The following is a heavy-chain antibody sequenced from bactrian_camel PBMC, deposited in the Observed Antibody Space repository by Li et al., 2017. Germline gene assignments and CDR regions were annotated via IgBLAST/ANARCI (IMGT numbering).Heavy chain of an antibody. CDR1: GFRLSYSPYC. D-gene: IGHD5*01. V-gene: IGHV3S67*01. J-gene: IGHJ4*01. CDR3: AVRTYDQSCGPLTTGKTLC. CDR2: IGSDGTT. Sequence: DVQLVESGGGSVQAGGSLRLSCAASGFRLSYSPYCMSWFRQAPGKAREGVANIGSDGTTKYADSVKGRFTLSTDNAKNILYLHMSSLEPEDTGMYSCAVRTYDQSCGPLTTGKTLCIGARGPRSPSP.